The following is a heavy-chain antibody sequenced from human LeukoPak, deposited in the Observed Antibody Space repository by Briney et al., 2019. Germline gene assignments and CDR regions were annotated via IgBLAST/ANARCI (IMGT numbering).Heavy chain of an antibody. Sequence: PGGSLRLSCAASGFTFTSYTMNWVRQAPGKGLEWVSSISSDDTYIFYGDSMKGRFTVSRDNAKNSLYLQMNSLRAEDTAIYYCAREYSDERFDPWGQGTLVTVSS. CDR1: GFTFTSYT. V-gene: IGHV3-21*01. J-gene: IGHJ5*02. CDR3: AREYSDERFDP. CDR2: ISSDDTYI. D-gene: IGHD5-12*01.